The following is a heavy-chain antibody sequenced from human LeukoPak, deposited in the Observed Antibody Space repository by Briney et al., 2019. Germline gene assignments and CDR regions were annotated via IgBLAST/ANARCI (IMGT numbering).Heavy chain of an antibody. CDR2: ISSSGSTI. CDR1: GFTFSSNW. D-gene: IGHD3-10*02. V-gene: IGHV3-48*03. Sequence: GGSLRLSCAASGFTFSSNWMHWVRQAPGKGLEWVSYISSSGSTIYYADSVKGRFTISRDNAKNSLYLQMNSLRAEDTAVYYCAELGITMIGGVWGKGTTVTISS. CDR3: AELGITMIGGV. J-gene: IGHJ6*04.